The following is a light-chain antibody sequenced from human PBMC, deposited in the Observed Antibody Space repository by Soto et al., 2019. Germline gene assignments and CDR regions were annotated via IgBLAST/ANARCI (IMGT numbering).Light chain of an antibody. V-gene: IGKV3-11*01. Sequence: EIVLTQAPATLSLSPGERATLSCRASQSVSSYLAWYQQKPGQAPRLLIYDASNRATGIPARFRDSGSGTDLTLTISSLEPEDCAVYYCQRRSNWPLTFGGGTKVEIK. CDR2: DAS. J-gene: IGKJ4*01. CDR3: QRRSNWPLT. CDR1: QSVSSY.